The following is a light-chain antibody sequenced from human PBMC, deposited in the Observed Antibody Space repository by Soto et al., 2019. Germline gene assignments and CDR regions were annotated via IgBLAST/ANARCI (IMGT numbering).Light chain of an antibody. CDR1: SSDVGGYNY. CDR3: SSYTSSGTVV. J-gene: IGLJ2*01. V-gene: IGLV2-14*01. Sequence: QSALTQPASVSGSPGQSITISCTGTSSDVGGYNYVSWYQQHPGKAPKLMIYDVSNRPSGVSNRFSASKSGNTASLTISGLQAEDEADYYCSSYTSSGTVVFGGGTQLTVL. CDR2: DVS.